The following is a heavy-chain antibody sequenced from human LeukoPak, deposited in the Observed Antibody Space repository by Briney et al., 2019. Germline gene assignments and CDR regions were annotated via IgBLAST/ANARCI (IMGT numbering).Heavy chain of an antibody. CDR1: GYTLTELS. CDR3: ATVVGYYDSSGYKGFDP. V-gene: IGHV1-24*01. J-gene: IGHJ5*02. D-gene: IGHD3-22*01. CDR2: FDPEDGET. Sequence: AASVKVSCKVSGYTLTELSMHWVRQAPGKGLEWMGGFDPEDGETIYAQKFQGRVTMTEDTSTDTAYMELSSLRSEDTAVYYCATVVGYYDSSGYKGFDPWGQGTLVTVSS.